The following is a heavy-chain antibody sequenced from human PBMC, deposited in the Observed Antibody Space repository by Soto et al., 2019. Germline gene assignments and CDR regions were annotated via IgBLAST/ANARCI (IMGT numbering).Heavy chain of an antibody. J-gene: IGHJ2*01. V-gene: IGHV4-39*01. CDR3: ARHVGSGSYADWYLDI. CDR1: GGSINSNNYY. CDR2: IYYSGYT. Sequence: LSLTCSVSGGSINSNNYYWGWIRQPPGKGPEWIGSIYYSGYTYYNPSLKSRITTSLDTSKNQVSLKLSPVTAADSAVYYCARHVGSGSYADWYLDIWGGGTLVTVSS. D-gene: IGHD3-10*01.